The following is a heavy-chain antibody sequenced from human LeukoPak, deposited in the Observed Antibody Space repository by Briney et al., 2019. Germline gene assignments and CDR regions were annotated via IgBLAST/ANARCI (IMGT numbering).Heavy chain of an antibody. CDR2: FDPKDGET. CDR3: ATARSAGVVRGVIRYFDY. D-gene: IGHD3-10*01. CDR1: GYTLTELS. Sequence: ASVKVSCKVSGYTLTELSMHWVRQAPGKGREWMGGFDPKDGETIYAQKFQGRVTMTEDTSTDTAYMELSSLRSEDTDVYYCATARSAGVVRGVIRYFDYWGQGTLVTVSS. V-gene: IGHV1-24*01. J-gene: IGHJ4*02.